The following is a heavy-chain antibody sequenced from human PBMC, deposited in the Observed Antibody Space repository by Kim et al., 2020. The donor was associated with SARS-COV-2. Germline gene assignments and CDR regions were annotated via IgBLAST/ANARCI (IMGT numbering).Heavy chain of an antibody. CDR1: GYTFTSYY. Sequence: ASVKVSCKASGYTFTSYYMHWVRQAPGQGLEWMGIINPSGGSTSYAKKFQGRVTMTRDTSTSTVYMELSSLRSEDTAVYYCARDLRDIVATRHHDAFDIWGQGTMVTVSS. V-gene: IGHV1-46*01. CDR3: ARDLRDIVATRHHDAFDI. CDR2: INPSGGST. D-gene: IGHD5-12*01. J-gene: IGHJ3*02.